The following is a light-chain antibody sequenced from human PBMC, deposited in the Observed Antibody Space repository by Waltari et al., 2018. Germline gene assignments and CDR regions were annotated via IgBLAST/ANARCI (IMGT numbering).Light chain of an antibody. CDR1: QDISNS. J-gene: IGKJ4*01. Sequence: DIQMTQSPSSLSASVGDRVTITCQASQDISNSLNWYQHKPGKAPKLLIYDASNLETGVPSRFSGSGSGTDFTFIISSLQPEDFATYYCLHYHTLPRALTFGGGTMVEIK. CDR3: LHYHTLPRALT. CDR2: DAS. V-gene: IGKV1-33*01.